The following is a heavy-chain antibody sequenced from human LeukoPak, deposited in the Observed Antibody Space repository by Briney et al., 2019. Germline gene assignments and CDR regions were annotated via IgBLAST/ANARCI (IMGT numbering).Heavy chain of an antibody. J-gene: IGHJ4*02. Sequence: ASVKVSCKASGYTFTSYGISWVRQAPGQGLEWMGWISAYNGNTNYAQKLQGRVTMTTDTSTSTAYMELRSLRSDDTAVYYCARDAVVAASSSSIDYWGQGTLVTVSS. CDR2: ISAYNGNT. CDR3: ARDAVVAASSSSIDY. D-gene: IGHD2-15*01. CDR1: GYTFTSYG. V-gene: IGHV1-18*01.